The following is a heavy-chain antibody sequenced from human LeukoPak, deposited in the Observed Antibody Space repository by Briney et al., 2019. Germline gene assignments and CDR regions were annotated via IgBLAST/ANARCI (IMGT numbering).Heavy chain of an antibody. CDR3: ARGHGAYCGGDCREPDYFDY. CDR2: ISYDGSNK. V-gene: IGHV3-30*04. D-gene: IGHD2-21*02. J-gene: IGHJ4*02. Sequence: GGSLRLSCAASGFTFSSYAMHWVRQAPGKGLEWVAVISYDGSNKYYADSVKGRFTISRGNSKNTLYLQMNSLRAEDTAVYYCARGHGAYCGGDCREPDYFDYWGQGTLVTVSS. CDR1: GFTFSSYA.